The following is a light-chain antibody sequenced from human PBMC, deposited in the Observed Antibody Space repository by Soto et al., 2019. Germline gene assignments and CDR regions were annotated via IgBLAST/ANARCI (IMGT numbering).Light chain of an antibody. J-gene: IGKJ4*01. V-gene: IGKV3-20*01. CDR2: GAS. Sequence: EIVLTQSPGTLSLSPGGRATLSCRASQSVTGSYLAWYQQKPGQAPRLLIYGASTRATGIPDKFSGSGSGTDFTLTISRLEPEDFAVFYCQQYGGSPLTFGGGTKVEIK. CDR1: QSVTGSY. CDR3: QQYGGSPLT.